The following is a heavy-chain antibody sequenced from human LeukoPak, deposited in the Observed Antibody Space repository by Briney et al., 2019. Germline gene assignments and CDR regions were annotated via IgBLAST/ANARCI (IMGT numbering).Heavy chain of an antibody. Sequence: GGSLRLSCAASGFTFNNYAMTWVRQAPGKGLEWVSTISGSGDNTYYAGSVKGRFTISRDNSKNTLYLQMNSLTAEDTAVYYCANDFDYWGQGTLVTVSS. V-gene: IGHV3-23*01. CDR3: ANDFDY. CDR2: ISGSGDNT. J-gene: IGHJ4*02. CDR1: GFTFNNYA.